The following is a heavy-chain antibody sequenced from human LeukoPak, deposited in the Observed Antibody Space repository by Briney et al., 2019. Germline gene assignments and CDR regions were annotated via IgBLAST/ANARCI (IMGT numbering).Heavy chain of an antibody. J-gene: IGHJ4*02. Sequence: GSSVKVSCKASGGTFGSYSISWLRHAPGQGLEWMGGIIPAFGTATYAQKFLGRLTITPDESTSTAYMELSSLKSDDTAVYYCARENAEGASRDNAGFYFDYWGQGTLVTVSS. CDR2: IIPAFGTA. CDR1: GGTFGSYS. D-gene: IGHD1-1*01. CDR3: ARENAEGASRDNAGFYFDY. V-gene: IGHV1-69*01.